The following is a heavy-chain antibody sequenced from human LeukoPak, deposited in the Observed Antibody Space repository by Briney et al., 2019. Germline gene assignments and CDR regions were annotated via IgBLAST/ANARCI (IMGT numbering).Heavy chain of an antibody. D-gene: IGHD2/OR15-2a*01. J-gene: IGHJ4*02. Sequence: GGSLRLSCAVSGFTVGSKYMSWVRQAPGKGLEWVSGINWNGGSTGYADSVKGRFTISRDNAKNSLYLQMNSLRAEDTALYYCARGRIIRGYFDYWGQGTLVTVSS. CDR3: ARGRIIRGYFDY. V-gene: IGHV3-20*04. CDR1: GFTVGSKY. CDR2: INWNGGST.